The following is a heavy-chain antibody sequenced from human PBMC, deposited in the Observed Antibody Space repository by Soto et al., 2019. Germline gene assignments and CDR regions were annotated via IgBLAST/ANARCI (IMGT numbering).Heavy chain of an antibody. D-gene: IGHD1-26*01. CDR2: IDPSDSYT. V-gene: IGHV5-10-1*01. Sequence: GESLKISCKGSGYRFIIHWISWVRQMPGKGLEWMGRIDPSDSYTNYSPSFQGHVTISADKSISTAYLQWSSLKASDTAMYYCARIVGATTYNWFDPWGQGTLVTVSS. J-gene: IGHJ5*02. CDR1: GYRFIIHW. CDR3: ARIVGATTYNWFDP.